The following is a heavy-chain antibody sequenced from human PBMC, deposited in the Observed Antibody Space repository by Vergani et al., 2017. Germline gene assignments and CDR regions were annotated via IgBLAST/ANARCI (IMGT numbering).Heavy chain of an antibody. CDR1: GFNSRSYH. J-gene: IGHJ4*02. V-gene: IGHV3-23*01. CDR2: ISSSDSRT. CDR3: AADCGGDCYFYY. Sequence: EVQLLESGGGLVQPGGSLRLPCAASGFNSRSYHMSGVRQAPGKGLEWDSSISSSDSRTYYADSVRGRVTISRDNSKNTVYLQMDDLRAEDTAVYYCAADCGGDCYFYYWGQGTLVTVSS. D-gene: IGHD2-21*02.